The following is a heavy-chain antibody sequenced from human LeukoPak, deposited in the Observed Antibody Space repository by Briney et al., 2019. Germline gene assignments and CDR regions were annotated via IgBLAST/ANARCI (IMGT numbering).Heavy chain of an antibody. CDR1: GYTFTSYY. Sequence: GASVKVSCKASGYTFTSYYMHWVRQAPGQGLEWMGIINPSGGSTSYAQKFQGRVTMTRDTSTSTVYMELSSLRSEDTAVYYCARDTSPIAARPNWFDPWGQGTLVTVSS. CDR2: INPSGGST. V-gene: IGHV1-46*01. CDR3: ARDTSPIAARPNWFDP. D-gene: IGHD6-6*01. J-gene: IGHJ5*02.